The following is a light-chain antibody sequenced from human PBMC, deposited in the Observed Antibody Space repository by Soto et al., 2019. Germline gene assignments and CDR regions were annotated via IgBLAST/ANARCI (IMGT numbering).Light chain of an antibody. CDR2: GAS. CDR3: QQYNNWPYP. CDR1: QSVSSN. Sequence: EIVMTQSPAPLSVSPGEKATLSCRASQSVSSNLAWYQQKPGQAPRLLIYGASTRATGIPARFSGSESGTEFTLTISSLQSEDFAVYYCQQYNNWPYPFGQGTKLEIK. J-gene: IGKJ2*01. V-gene: IGKV3-15*01.